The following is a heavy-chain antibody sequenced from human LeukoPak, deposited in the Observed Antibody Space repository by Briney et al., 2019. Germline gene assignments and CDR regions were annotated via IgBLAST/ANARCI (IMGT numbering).Heavy chain of an antibody. CDR1: GYTLTNYG. V-gene: IGHV1-18*01. J-gene: IGHJ4*02. D-gene: IGHD2-8*02. CDR2: ISAYNGDT. CDR3: ARDFEHCTGRGCYALFDY. Sequence: ASVKVSCKASGYTLTNYGISWVRQAPGQGLEWMGWISAYNGDTKYAQKVQGRVTMTTDKATSTAYMELRSLRSDDTAVYYCARDFEHCTGRGCYALFDYWGQGTLATVSS.